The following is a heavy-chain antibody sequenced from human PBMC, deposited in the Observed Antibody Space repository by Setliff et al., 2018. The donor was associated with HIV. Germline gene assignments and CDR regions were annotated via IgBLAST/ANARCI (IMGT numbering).Heavy chain of an antibody. CDR3: ARRARNWLQPFDH. CDR1: GGSINTDY. Sequence: SETLSLTCTVSGGSINTDYWSWIRQPAGKGLEFLGRISATGTINYNPSLRSRLTLSVDTPNNQFSLKLTSVTAADTAIYFCARRARNWLQPFDHWGQGFLVTVSS. D-gene: IGHD5-12*01. V-gene: IGHV4-4*07. J-gene: IGHJ4*02. CDR2: ISATGTI.